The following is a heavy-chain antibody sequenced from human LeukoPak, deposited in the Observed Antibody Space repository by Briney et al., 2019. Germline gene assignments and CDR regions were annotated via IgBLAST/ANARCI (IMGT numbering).Heavy chain of an antibody. V-gene: IGHV4-39*01. CDR3: ARGKYDYVWGSYRFSPRGLDY. D-gene: IGHD3-16*02. Sequence: SETLSLTCTVSGGSISSSSYYWGWIRQPPGKGLEWIGSIYYSGSTYYNPSLKSRVTISVDTSKNQFSLKLSSVTAADTAVYYCARGKYDYVWGSYRFSPRGLDYWGQGTLVTVSS. J-gene: IGHJ4*02. CDR2: IYYSGST. CDR1: GGSISSSSYY.